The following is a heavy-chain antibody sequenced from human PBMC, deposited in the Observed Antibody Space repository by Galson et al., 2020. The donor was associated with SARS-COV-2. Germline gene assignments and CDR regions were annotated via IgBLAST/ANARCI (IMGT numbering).Heavy chain of an antibody. D-gene: IGHD5-18*01. J-gene: IGHJ2*01. CDR1: GGSISSGGYS. V-gene: IGHV4-30-2*01. CDR3: ARRYTYGLSPYWYFDL. CDR2: LYQSGAT. Sequence: SETLSLTCAVSGGSISSGGYSWTWIRQAPGKGLEWIGYLYQSGATYYNPSLKSRLTISVDRSKNHLSLELSSATAADTAVYYCARRYTYGLSPYWYFDLWGRGTLVTVSS.